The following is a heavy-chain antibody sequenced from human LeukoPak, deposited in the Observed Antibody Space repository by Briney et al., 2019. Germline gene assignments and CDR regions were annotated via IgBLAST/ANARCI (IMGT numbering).Heavy chain of an antibody. D-gene: IGHD2-21*01. CDR3: ARGVDPLSY. V-gene: IGHV4-59*01. Sequence: SETLSLTCPVSGGSISSYYWSWIRQPPGKGLEWIGYIYYSGSTNYNPSLKSRVTISVDTSKNQFSLKLSSVTAADTAVYYCARGVDPLSYWGQGTLVTVSS. CDR1: GGSISSYY. J-gene: IGHJ4*02. CDR2: IYYSGST.